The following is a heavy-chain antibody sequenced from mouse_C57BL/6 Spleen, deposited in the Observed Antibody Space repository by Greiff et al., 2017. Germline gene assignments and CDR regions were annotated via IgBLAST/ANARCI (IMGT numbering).Heavy chain of an antibody. CDR3: ARITTVVGYYFDY. Sequence: VQLQQPGAELVKPGASVTMSCKASGYTFTSYWITWVKQRPGQGLEWIGDIYPGSGSTNYNEKFKSKATLTVDTSSSTAYMQLSSLTSEDSAVYYCARITTVVGYYFDYWGQGTTLTVSS. J-gene: IGHJ2*01. CDR2: IYPGSGST. V-gene: IGHV1-55*01. CDR1: GYTFTSYW. D-gene: IGHD1-1*01.